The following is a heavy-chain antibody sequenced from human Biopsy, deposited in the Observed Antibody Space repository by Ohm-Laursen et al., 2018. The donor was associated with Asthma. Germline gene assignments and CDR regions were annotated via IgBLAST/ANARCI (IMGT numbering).Heavy chain of an antibody. CDR3: AKSADYYDSTDYLDF. CDR1: GFSFDDCA. D-gene: IGHD3-22*01. Sequence: SLRLSCAASGFSFDDCAMHWVRQAPGKGLEWVSSISWNSGNIDYADSVKGRLTISRDNAKNSLYLQMQSLRPEDTAFYYCAKSADYYDSTDYLDFWGRGTLVTVSS. J-gene: IGHJ4*01. CDR2: ISWNSGNI. V-gene: IGHV3-9*01.